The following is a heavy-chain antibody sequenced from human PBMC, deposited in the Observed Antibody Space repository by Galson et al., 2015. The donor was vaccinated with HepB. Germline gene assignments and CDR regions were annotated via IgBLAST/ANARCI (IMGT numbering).Heavy chain of an antibody. Sequence: SLRLSCAASGFTFSSYWMSWVRQAPGKGLEWVANIKQDGSEKYYVDSVKGRFTISRDNAKNSLYLQMNSLRAEDTAVYYCAREPYSNYDYHYMDVWGKGTTVTVSS. CDR3: AREPYSNYDYHYMDV. CDR1: GFTFSSYW. CDR2: IKQDGSEK. J-gene: IGHJ6*03. D-gene: IGHD4-11*01. V-gene: IGHV3-7*03.